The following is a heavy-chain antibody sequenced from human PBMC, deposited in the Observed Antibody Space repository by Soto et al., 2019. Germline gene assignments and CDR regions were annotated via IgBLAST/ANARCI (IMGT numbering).Heavy chain of an antibody. CDR3: ARVLYYDFWSGYYTPPRGMDV. CDR1: GFTCSSYD. J-gene: IGHJ6*02. V-gene: IGHV3-48*03. CDR2: ISSSGSTI. D-gene: IGHD3-3*01. Sequence: XGALRLSCAASGFTCSSYDMNWVRQAPGKGLDWVSYISSSGSTIYYADSAKGRFTISRDNAKNSLYLQMNSLRAEDKAVYYCARVLYYDFWSGYYTPPRGMDVWGQGTTVTVSS.